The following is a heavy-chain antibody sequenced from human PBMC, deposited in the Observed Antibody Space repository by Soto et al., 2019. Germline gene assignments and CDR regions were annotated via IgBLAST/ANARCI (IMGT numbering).Heavy chain of an antibody. D-gene: IGHD3-10*01. CDR2: IYSGGST. CDR1: GFTVSSNY. CDR3: AREIPTGIFDY. J-gene: IGHJ4*02. Sequence: AGGSLRLSCAASGFTVSSNYMSWVRQAPGKGLEWVSVIYSGGSTYYADSVKGRFTISRDNSKNTLYLQMNSLRAEDTAVYYCAREIPTGIFDYWGQGTLVTVSS. V-gene: IGHV3-66*01.